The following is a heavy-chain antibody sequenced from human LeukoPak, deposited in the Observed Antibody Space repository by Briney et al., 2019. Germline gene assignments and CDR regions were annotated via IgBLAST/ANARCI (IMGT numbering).Heavy chain of an antibody. Sequence: SETLSLTCTVSGGSISSYYWSWIRQPPGKGLEWIGYIYYSGSTNYNPSLKSRVTISVDTSKNQFSLKLSSVTAADTAVYCCARDRMDKDGYDYLASDYWGQGTLVTVSS. D-gene: IGHD5-24*01. CDR3: ARDRMDKDGYDYLASDY. V-gene: IGHV4-59*01. J-gene: IGHJ4*02. CDR1: GGSISSYY. CDR2: IYYSGST.